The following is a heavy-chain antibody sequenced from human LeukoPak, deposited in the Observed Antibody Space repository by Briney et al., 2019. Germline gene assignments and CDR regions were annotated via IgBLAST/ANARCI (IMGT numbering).Heavy chain of an antibody. CDR2: IYYSGST. D-gene: IGHD3-10*01. Sequence: PSQTLSLTCTVSGGSISSGDYYWSWIRQPPGTGLEWIGYIYYSGSTYYNPSLKSRVTISVDTSKNQFSLKLSSVTAADTAVYYCARADITMVRGVNFLDYWGQGTLVTVSS. CDR1: GGSISSGDYY. J-gene: IGHJ4*02. CDR3: ARADITMVRGVNFLDY. V-gene: IGHV4-30-4*01.